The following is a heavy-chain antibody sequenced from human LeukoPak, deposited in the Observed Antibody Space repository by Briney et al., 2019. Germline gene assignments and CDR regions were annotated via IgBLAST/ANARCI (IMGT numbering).Heavy chain of an antibody. CDR3: AKDRGQVAVAGTLLS. D-gene: IGHD6-19*01. Sequence: GGSLRLSCAASGFTFSSYSMNWVRQAPGKGLEWVSSISSSSSYIYYADSVKGRFTISRDNAKNSLYLQMNSLRAEDTAVYYCAKDRGQVAVAGTLLSWGQGTMVTVSS. J-gene: IGHJ3*01. CDR1: GFTFSSYS. V-gene: IGHV3-21*01. CDR2: ISSSSSYI.